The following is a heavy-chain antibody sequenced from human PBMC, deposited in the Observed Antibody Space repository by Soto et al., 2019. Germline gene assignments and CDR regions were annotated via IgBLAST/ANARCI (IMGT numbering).Heavy chain of an antibody. CDR2: ISSTTNYI. Sequence: EVQLVESGGGLVKPGVSLRLSCAASGFTFTRYSMNWVRQAPGKGLEWVSSISSTTNYIYYAYSMNGRFTVSRDNAKNSVYLEVNSLGAEATAVYYCARESEDLTSNFDDWRQATLVTVAS. J-gene: IGHJ4*02. CDR3: ARESEDLTSNFDD. V-gene: IGHV3-21*06. CDR1: GFTFTRYS.